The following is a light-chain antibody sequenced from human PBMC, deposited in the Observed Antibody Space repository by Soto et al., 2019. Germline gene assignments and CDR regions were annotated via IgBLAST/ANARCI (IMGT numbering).Light chain of an antibody. CDR1: QSFTRW. CDR3: QQYNSYSLS. Sequence: DIQMTQSPSTLAASVGDRVTITCRASQSFTRWLAWYQQKPGKAPELLIYKASNLEVGVPSRFSGTGSGTEFNFTITDLQPDDFATYYCQQYNSYSLSFGQGTKLEV. J-gene: IGKJ2*03. CDR2: KAS. V-gene: IGKV1-5*03.